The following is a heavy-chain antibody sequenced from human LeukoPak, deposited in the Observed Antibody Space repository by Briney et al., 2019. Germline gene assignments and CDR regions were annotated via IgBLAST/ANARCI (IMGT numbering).Heavy chain of an antibody. J-gene: IGHJ4*02. D-gene: IGHD3-22*01. Sequence: ASVKVSCKASGGTFSSYAISWVRQAPGQGLEWMGRIIPILGIANYAQKFQGRVTITADNSTSTAYMELSSLRSEDTAVYYCASNYYDSSGFDYWGQGTLVTVSS. CDR1: GGTFSSYA. V-gene: IGHV1-69*04. CDR3: ASNYYDSSGFDY. CDR2: IIPILGIA.